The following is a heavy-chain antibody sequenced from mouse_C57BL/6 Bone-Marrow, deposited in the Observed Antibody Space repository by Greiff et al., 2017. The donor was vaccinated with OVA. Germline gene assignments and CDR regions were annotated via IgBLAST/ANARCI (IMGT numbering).Heavy chain of an antibody. J-gene: IGHJ2*01. Sequence: QVQLKESGAELVRPGTSVKVSCKASGYAFTNYLIEWVKQRPGQGLEWIGVINPGSGGTNYNEKFKGKATLTADKSSSTAYMQLSSLTSEDSAVYFCARVPNFDYWGQGTTLTVSS. CDR3: ARVPNFDY. CDR2: INPGSGGT. V-gene: IGHV1-54*01. CDR1: GYAFTNYL.